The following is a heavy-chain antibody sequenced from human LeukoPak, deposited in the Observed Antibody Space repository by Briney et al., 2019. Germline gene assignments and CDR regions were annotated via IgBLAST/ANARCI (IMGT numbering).Heavy chain of an antibody. D-gene: IGHD6-13*01. CDR1: GYTFTSYY. J-gene: IGHJ4*02. CDR2: INPSGGST. CDR3: ARVRAAAARREGLDY. V-gene: IGHV1-46*01. Sequence: ASVKVSCKASGYTFTSYYMHWVRQAPGQGLEWMGIINPSGGSTSYAQKFQGRVTMTRDTSTSTVYMELSSLRSEDPAVYSCARVRAAAARREGLDYWGQGTLVTVSS.